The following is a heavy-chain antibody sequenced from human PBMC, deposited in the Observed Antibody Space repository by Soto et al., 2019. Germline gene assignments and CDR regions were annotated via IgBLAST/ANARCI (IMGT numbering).Heavy chain of an antibody. CDR1: GYTFTGYY. D-gene: IGHD6-19*01. CDR2: INPNSGGT. V-gene: IGHV1-2*04. Sequence: QVQLVQSGAEVKKPGASVKVSCKASGYTFTGYYMHWVRQAPGQGLEWMGWINPNSGGTNYAQKFQGWVTMTRATSISGAYVGLRRRGSEDMAVYYCGSVGGGGAVAPFHYYYYGMDVWVQGTTVTVSS. J-gene: IGHJ6*02. CDR3: GSVGGGGAVAPFHYYYYGMDV.